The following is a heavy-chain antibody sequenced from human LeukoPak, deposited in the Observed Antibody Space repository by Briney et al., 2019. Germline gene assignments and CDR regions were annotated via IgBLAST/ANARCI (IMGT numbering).Heavy chain of an antibody. Sequence: SATLSLTCTVSGGSISSGGYYWSWIRQHPGKGLEWIGYIYYSGSTYSNPSLKSRVTISVDTSKNQFSLKLSSVTAADTAVYYCARDSVTTVIFDYWGQGTLVTVSS. J-gene: IGHJ4*02. D-gene: IGHD4-17*01. CDR1: GGSISSGGYY. V-gene: IGHV4-31*03. CDR2: IYYSGST. CDR3: ARDSVTTVIFDY.